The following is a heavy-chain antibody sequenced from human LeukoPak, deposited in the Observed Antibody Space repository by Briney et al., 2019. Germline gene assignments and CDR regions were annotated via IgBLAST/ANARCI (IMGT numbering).Heavy chain of an antibody. V-gene: IGHV6-1*01. Sequence: SQTLSLSCAISGDSVSSNSVTWNWIRQSPSRGLGWLGRTYYRSTWYNDYAVSVRGRITVNPDTSKNQFSLHLNSVTPEDTAVYYCARRLTQYDCFDPWGQGILVTVSS. D-gene: IGHD2-2*01. CDR3: ARRLTQYDCFDP. J-gene: IGHJ5*02. CDR1: GDSVSSNSVT. CDR2: TYYRSTWYN.